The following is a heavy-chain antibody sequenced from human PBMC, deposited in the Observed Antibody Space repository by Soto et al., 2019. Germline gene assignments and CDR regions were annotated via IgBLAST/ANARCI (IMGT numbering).Heavy chain of an antibody. V-gene: IGHV3-23*01. CDR2: ISGGGGSS. CDR3: AHNCGVDCHSVFFY. CDR1: GFTFSNYA. D-gene: IGHD2-21*02. J-gene: IGHJ4*02. Sequence: EVQLLESGGGLVQPGGSLRLSCAASGFTFSNYAMSWVRQAPGKGLEWVSGISGGGGSSYYADSVRGRFTISRDNSKNPLYLQMNIIRAEDTAVYYFAHNCGVDCHSVFFYWGQGTLVIVSS.